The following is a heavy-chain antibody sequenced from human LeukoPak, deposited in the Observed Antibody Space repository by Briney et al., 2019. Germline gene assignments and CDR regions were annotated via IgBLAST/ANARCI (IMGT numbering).Heavy chain of an antibody. CDR2: MNPNSGNT. CDR1: GYTFTSYD. CDR3: ARVDNYDFWSGYYDY. D-gene: IGHD3-3*01. Sequence: ASVKVSCKASGYTFTSYDINWVRQATRQGLEWMGWMNPNSGNTGYAQKFQGRVTMTRNTSISTAYMELSSLRSEDTAVYYCARVDNYDFWSGYYDYWGQGTLVTVSS. V-gene: IGHV1-8*01. J-gene: IGHJ4*02.